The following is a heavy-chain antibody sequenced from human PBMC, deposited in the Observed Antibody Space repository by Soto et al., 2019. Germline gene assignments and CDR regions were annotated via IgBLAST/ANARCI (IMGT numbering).Heavy chain of an antibody. CDR2: IYHSGST. CDR3: ARDRSAGTYYDFWSGYYTGIDWFDP. J-gene: IGHJ5*02. V-gene: IGHV4-38-2*02. Sequence: SETLSLTCAVSGYSISSGYYWGWIRQPPGKGLEWIGSIYHSGSTYYNPSLKSRVTMSVDTSKNQCSLKLSSVTAADTAVYYWARDRSAGTYYDFWSGYYTGIDWFDPWGQGTLVTVSS. CDR1: GYSISSGYY. D-gene: IGHD3-3*01.